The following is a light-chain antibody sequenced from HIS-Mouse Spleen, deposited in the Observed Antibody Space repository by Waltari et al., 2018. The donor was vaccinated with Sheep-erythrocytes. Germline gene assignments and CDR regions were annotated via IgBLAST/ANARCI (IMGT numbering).Light chain of an antibody. V-gene: IGLV2-23*01. CDR2: EGS. CDR1: SSDVGSYNL. J-gene: IGLJ3*02. CDR3: CSYAGSSTPWV. Sequence: QSALTQPASVSGSPGQSITISCTGTSSDVGSYNLVSWYQQHPGKAPKRMIYEGSKRPSGVSNRFSGSKSGNTASLTISGLQADDEADYYCCSYAGSSTPWVFGGGTK.